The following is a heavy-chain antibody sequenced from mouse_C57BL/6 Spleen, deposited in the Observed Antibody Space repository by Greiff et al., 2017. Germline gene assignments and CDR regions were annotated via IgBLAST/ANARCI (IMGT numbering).Heavy chain of an antibody. D-gene: IGHD2-4*01. CDR3: ARHEDYDGFAY. CDR2: ISSGGSYT. V-gene: IGHV5-6*02. CDR1: GFTFSSYG. Sequence: EVMLVESGGDLVKPGGSLKLSCAASGFTFSSYGMSWVRQTPDQRLEWVATISSGGSYTYYPDSVKGRFTISRDNAKNTLYLQMISLKSEDTAMYYCARHEDYDGFAYWGQGTLVTVSA. J-gene: IGHJ3*01.